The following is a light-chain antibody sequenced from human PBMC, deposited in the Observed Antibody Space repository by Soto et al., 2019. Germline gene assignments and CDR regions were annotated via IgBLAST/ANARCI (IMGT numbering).Light chain of an antibody. CDR1: SGHSNYA. CDR2: LNSDGSH. J-gene: IGLJ3*02. CDR3: QTWGTGIRV. V-gene: IGLV4-69*02. Sequence: QSVLTQSPSASASLGASVKLTCTLSSGHSNYAVAWHQQQPEKGPRYLMILNSDGSHTKGDGIPDRFSGSSSGAERYLTISSLQSEDEADYYCQTWGTGIRVFGGGTKLTVL.